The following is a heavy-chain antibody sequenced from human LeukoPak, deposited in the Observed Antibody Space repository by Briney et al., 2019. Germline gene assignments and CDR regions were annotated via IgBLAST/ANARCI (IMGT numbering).Heavy chain of an antibody. D-gene: IGHD2-2*03. Sequence: GGSLRLSCAASGFTFSSYSLTWVRQALGKGLEWVSDISTDSRYIYYADSVQGRFTISRDNAQRSLYLQMNSLRVEDTAVYYCARVFGYCSSSACYAASDLWGQGTTVTVSS. J-gene: IGHJ3*01. V-gene: IGHV3-21*01. CDR2: ISTDSRYI. CDR3: ARVFGYCSSSACYAASDL. CDR1: GFTFSSYS.